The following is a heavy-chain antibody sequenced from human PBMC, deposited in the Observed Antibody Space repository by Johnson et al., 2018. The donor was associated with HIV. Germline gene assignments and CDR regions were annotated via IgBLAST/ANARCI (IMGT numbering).Heavy chain of an antibody. V-gene: IGHV3-15*01. CDR2: IKSKTDGETP. CDR3: SSRPHGSGRPLDI. CDR1: GFTFKNAW. Sequence: VQLVESGGGFVKPEGSLRLSCAASGFTFKNAWMHWVRQAPGKGLEWIGRIKSKTDGETPEYAASVKGRFTISGDESRNIAYLQMDSLKTEDTAVYYCSSRPHGSGRPLDIWGQGTLVTVSS. J-gene: IGHJ3*02. D-gene: IGHD2-15*01.